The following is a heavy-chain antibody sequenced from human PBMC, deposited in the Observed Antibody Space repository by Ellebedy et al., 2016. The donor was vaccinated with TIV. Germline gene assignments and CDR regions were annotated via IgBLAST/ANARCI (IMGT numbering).Heavy chain of an antibody. J-gene: IGHJ4*02. CDR2: NNHSGNT. CDR3: ARDYGGNSFFVGY. D-gene: IGHD4-23*01. V-gene: IGHV4-34*01. Sequence: SETLSLTXAVYGGSFSGYYWSWIRQPPGKGLEWIGENNHSGNTNSNPSLKSRVTVSVDTSKNQFSLKLSSVTAADTGVYYCARDYGGNSFFVGYWGQGTLVTVSS. CDR1: GGSFSGYY.